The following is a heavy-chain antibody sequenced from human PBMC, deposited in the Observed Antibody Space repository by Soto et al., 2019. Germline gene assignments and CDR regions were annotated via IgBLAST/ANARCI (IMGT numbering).Heavy chain of an antibody. V-gene: IGHV4-39*01. J-gene: IGHJ6*03. Sequence: PSDTLSLTCTVSGGSISSSSYYWGWIRQPPGKGLEWIGSIYYSGSTYYNPSLKSRVTISVDTSKNQFSLKLSSVTAADTAVYYCARWRRDCSSTSCYGFSGAYSSYYYMDVWGKATTVTVSS. CDR2: IYYSGST. CDR3: ARWRRDCSSTSCYGFSGAYSSYYYMDV. D-gene: IGHD2-2*01. CDR1: GGSISSSSYY.